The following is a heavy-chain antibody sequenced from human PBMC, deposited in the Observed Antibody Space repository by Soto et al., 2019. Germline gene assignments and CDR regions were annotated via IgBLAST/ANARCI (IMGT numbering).Heavy chain of an antibody. CDR2: IKQDGSEK. CDR1: GFTFSSYW. J-gene: IGHJ4*02. D-gene: IGHD3-9*01. V-gene: IGHV3-7*03. CDR3: AREGTYYDILTGYPTLDY. Sequence: GGSLRLSCAASGFTFSSYWMSWVRQAPGKGLEWVANIKQDGSEKYYVDSVKGRFTISRDNAKNSLYLQMNSLRAEDTAVYYCAREGTYYDILTGYPTLDYWGQGTLVTVS.